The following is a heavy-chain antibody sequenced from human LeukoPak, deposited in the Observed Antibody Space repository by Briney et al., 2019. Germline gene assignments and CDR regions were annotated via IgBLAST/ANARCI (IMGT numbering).Heavy chain of an antibody. CDR3: AKTSSSSATGAFDY. D-gene: IGHD6-6*01. J-gene: IGHJ4*02. V-gene: IGHV3-23*01. CDR1: GFSFSSYA. CDR2: ISGSGGST. Sequence: GGSLRLSCAASGFSFSSYAMSWVRQAPGKGLEWVSAISGSGGSTFYADSVKGRFTISRDNSKNTLYLQMNSLRAEDTAVYYCAKTSSSSATGAFDYWGQGTLVTVSS.